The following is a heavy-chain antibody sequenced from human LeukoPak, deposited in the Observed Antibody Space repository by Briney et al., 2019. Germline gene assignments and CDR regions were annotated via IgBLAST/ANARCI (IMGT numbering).Heavy chain of an antibody. D-gene: IGHD5-18*01. J-gene: IGHJ4*02. CDR3: ARDVDTAMGPGFDY. V-gene: IGHV3-30-3*01. CDR2: ISYDGSNK. Sequence: PGRSLRLSCAASGFTFSSYAMHWVRQAPGKGLEWVAVISYDGSNKYYADSVKGRFTISRDNSKNTLYLQMNSLRAEDTAVYYCARDVDTAMGPGFDYWGQGTLVTVSS. CDR1: GFTFSSYA.